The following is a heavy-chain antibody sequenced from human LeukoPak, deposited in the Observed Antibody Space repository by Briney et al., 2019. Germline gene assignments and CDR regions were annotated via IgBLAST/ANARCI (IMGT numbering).Heavy chain of an antibody. CDR2: ISSNGDNT. D-gene: IGHD2-15*01. CDR1: GFPFNTYA. CDR3: TRDSALLGVAFDL. V-gene: IGHV3-64D*06. J-gene: IGHJ3*01. Sequence: GGSLRLSCSASGFPFNTYAIHWVRQAPGKGLEYVAGISSNGDNTDFADSAKGRFTISRDNSKSTLFLQMNSLRAEDAAVYFCTRDSALLGVAFDLWGQGTVVTVSS.